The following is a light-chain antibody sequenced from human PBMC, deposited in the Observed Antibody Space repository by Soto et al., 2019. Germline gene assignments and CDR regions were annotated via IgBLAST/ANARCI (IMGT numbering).Light chain of an antibody. Sequence: QSVLSQAPSASGTPGQGVTISCSGSNSNIGSNSVNWYQQLPRTSPKLIIFGNNQRPSGVPDRFSGSKSGTSASLAISGLQSEDEADYYCAAWDGSLNGVVFGGGTKLTVL. CDR2: GNN. CDR1: NSNIGSNS. V-gene: IGLV1-44*01. J-gene: IGLJ3*02. CDR3: AAWDGSLNGVV.